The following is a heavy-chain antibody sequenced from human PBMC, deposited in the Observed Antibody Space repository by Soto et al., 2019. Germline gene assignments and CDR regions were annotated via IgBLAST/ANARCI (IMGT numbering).Heavy chain of an antibody. J-gene: IGHJ5*02. CDR1: GVSISSSSYY. CDR3: ARHLLRTFFGLKANWFDP. V-gene: IGHV4-39*01. CDR2: IYYSGST. Sequence: QLQLQEAGPGLVKPSETLSLTCTVSGVSISSSSYYWGWIRQPPGKGLEWIVSIYYSGSTYDNPSLKSRVNISEDTTKNQFSLQLSSVTAADTAVYYCARHLLRTFFGLKANWFDPWGQGTLVTVSS. D-gene: IGHD3-3*01.